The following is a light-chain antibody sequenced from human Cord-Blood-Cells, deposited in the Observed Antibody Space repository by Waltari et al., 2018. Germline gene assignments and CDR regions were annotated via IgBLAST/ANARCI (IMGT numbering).Light chain of an antibody. J-gene: IGLJ1*01. CDR1: SSDVGGYNY. V-gene: IGLV2-14*01. CDR3: SSYTSSSTYV. CDR2: DVS. Sequence: QSALTQPASVSGSPGQSITISCTGTSSDVGGYNYVSWYQQHPGKAPKPMIYDVSNRPSCVSNRFYGSKSGNTASLTISGLQAEDEADYYCSSYTSSSTYVFGTGTKVTVL.